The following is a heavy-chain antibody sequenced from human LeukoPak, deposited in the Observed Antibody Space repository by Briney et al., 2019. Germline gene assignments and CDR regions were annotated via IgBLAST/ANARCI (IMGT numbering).Heavy chain of an antibody. CDR3: ARARDSSGYLDEEDAFDI. Sequence: GASVKVSCKASGYTFTGYYMHWVRQAPGQGLEWMGCINPNSGGTKYAQKFQGGVTLTRDTSISTAYMELSRLRSDDTAVYYCARARDSSGYLDEEDAFDIWGQGTMVTVSS. V-gene: IGHV1-2*02. CDR2: INPNSGGT. D-gene: IGHD3-22*01. CDR1: GYTFTGYY. J-gene: IGHJ3*02.